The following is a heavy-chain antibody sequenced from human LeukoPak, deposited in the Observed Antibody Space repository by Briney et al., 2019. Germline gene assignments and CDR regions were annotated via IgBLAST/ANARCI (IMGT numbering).Heavy chain of an antibody. CDR3: AKGTTVTTSYFDY. CDR2: ISSSGSTI. D-gene: IGHD4-17*01. V-gene: IGHV3-48*03. CDR1: GFTFSSYE. J-gene: IGHJ4*02. Sequence: GGSLRLSCAASGFTFSSYEMNWVRQAPGKGLEWVSYISSSGSTIYYADSVKGRFTISRDNAKNSLYLQMNSLRAEDTALYYCAKGTTVTTSYFDYWGQGTLVTVSS.